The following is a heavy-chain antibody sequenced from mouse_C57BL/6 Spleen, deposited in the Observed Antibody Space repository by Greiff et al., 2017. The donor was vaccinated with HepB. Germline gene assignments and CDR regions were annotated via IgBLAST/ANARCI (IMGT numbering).Heavy chain of an antibody. Sequence: EVQLQQSGPELVKPGASVKIPCKASGYTFTDYNMDWVKQSHGKSLEWIGDINPNNGGTIYNQKFKGKATLTVDKSSSTAYMELRSLTSEDTAVYYCARGDYYGSRGRYFDVWGTGTTVTVSS. CDR3: ARGDYYGSRGRYFDV. CDR1: GYTFTDYN. CDR2: INPNNGGT. D-gene: IGHD1-1*01. V-gene: IGHV1-18*01. J-gene: IGHJ1*03.